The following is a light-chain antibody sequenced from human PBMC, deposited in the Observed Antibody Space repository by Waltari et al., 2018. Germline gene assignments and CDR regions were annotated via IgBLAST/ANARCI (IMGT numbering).Light chain of an antibody. J-gene: IGLJ3*02. V-gene: IGLV2-14*01. CDR3: SSYTSSGTWV. CDR2: DVT. CDR1: SSYVGGYNL. Sequence: QSALTQPASVSGSPGQSITISCTGTSSYVGGYNLVAWFTQYPGRVPQLMIYDVTNRPSGVSKRFSGSKSANTASLTISGLQAEDEADYYCSSYTSSGTWVFGGGTKLTVL.